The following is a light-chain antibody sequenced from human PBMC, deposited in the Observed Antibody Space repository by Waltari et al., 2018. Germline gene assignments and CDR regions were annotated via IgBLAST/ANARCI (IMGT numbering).Light chain of an antibody. V-gene: IGLV2-11*01. CDR2: DVD. J-gene: IGLJ2*01. CDR1: HSDVGAYNY. CDR3: CSYAGRYTSV. Sequence: QSALTQPRSVSGSPGQSVTPSRTGTHSDVGAYNYVPWYQHRPGKAPKLVIYDVDKRPSGVPDRFSGSKAGNTASLTISGLQTDDEADYYCCSYAGRYTSVFGGGTKVTVL.